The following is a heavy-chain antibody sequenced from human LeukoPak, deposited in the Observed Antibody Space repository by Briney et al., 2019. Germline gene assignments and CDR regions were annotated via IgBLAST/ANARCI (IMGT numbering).Heavy chain of an antibody. Sequence: GGSLRLSCAVSGFTFSSYGMHWVRRAPGKGLEWVAVISYDGSNKYYADSVKGRFTISRDKSKNTLYLQMNSLRAEDTAVYYCAKDRVQLWAEYYFDYWGQGTLVTVSS. CDR2: ISYDGSNK. CDR3: AKDRVQLWAEYYFDY. D-gene: IGHD5-18*01. V-gene: IGHV3-30*18. CDR1: GFTFSSYG. J-gene: IGHJ4*02.